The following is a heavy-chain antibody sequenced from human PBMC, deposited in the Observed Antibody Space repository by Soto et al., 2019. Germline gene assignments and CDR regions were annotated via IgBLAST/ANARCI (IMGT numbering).Heavy chain of an antibody. CDR3: AHNAEYHTSAHCQN. J-gene: IGHJ4*02. D-gene: IGHD6-6*01. Sequence: QITLKESGPTLVNPTQTLTLTCRFSGFSLRSTGVGVGWIRQPPGKALEWLALIYWDDDKRYSPSLKSRLAITKDTSKNQVVLTMTNIDPVDTATYYGAHNAEYHTSAHCQNWGQGTLVTVSS. CDR2: IYWDDDK. CDR1: GFSLRSTGVG. V-gene: IGHV2-5*02.